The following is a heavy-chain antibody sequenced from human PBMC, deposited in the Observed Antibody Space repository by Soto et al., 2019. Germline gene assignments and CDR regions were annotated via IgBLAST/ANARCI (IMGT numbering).Heavy chain of an antibody. V-gene: IGHV3-33*01. CDR1: GFTFSSYG. J-gene: IGHJ2*01. CDR3: ARDRPTRPRAAGYFDL. D-gene: IGHD2-15*01. CDR2: IWYDGSNK. Sequence: QVQLMESGGGVVQPGRSLRLSCVASGFTFSSYGMHWVRQAPGKGLEWVAVIWYDGSNKYYADSVKGRFTISRDNSKNTLYLQMNSLRAEDTAVYYCARDRPTRPRAAGYFDLWGRGTLVTVSS.